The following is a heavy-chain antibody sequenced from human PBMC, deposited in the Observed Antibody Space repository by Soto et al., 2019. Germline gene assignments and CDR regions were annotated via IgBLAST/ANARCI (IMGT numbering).Heavy chain of an antibody. CDR2: ISAGSSYT. CDR3: ASSQMVVTLDS. D-gene: IGHD2-21*02. CDR1: GFIFSDYS. J-gene: IGHJ4*02. V-gene: IGHV3-21*01. Sequence: GGSLRLSCAASGFIFSDYSMNWVRQAPGKGLEWVSSISAGSSYTYYADSLKGRFTISRDNAKNSLYLQMNSLRAEDTAVYYCASSQMVVTLDSWGQGTPVTVSS.